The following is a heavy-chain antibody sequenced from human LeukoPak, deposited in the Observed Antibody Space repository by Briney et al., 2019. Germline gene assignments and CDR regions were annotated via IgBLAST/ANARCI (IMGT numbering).Heavy chain of an antibody. V-gene: IGHV3-21*01. CDR1: GFTFSSYS. D-gene: IGHD6-13*01. CDR2: ISSSCSYI. Sequence: GGSLRLSCAASGFTFSSYSMNWVRQAPGKGLEWVSSISSSCSYIYYADSVKGRFTISRDNAKNSLYLQMNSLRAEDTAVYYCARPDEQQLVRDAFDIWGQGTMVTVSS. CDR3: ARPDEQQLVRDAFDI. J-gene: IGHJ3*02.